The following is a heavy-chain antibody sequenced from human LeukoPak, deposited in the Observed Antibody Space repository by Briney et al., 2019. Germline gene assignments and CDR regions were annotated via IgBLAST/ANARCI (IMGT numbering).Heavy chain of an antibody. Sequence: GGSLRLSCAASGFTFSSYAMSWVRQAPGKGLEWVSAISGGDTFYADSVKGRFTISSDNSKNTLYLQVNSLRAEDTAVYYCARREYDILTGYYSFDYWGQGTLVTVSS. V-gene: IGHV3-23*01. J-gene: IGHJ4*02. D-gene: IGHD3-9*01. CDR3: ARREYDILTGYYSFDY. CDR1: GFTFSSYA. CDR2: ISGGDT.